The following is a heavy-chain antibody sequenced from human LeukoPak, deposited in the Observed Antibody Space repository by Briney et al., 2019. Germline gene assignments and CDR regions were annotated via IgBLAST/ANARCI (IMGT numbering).Heavy chain of an antibody. J-gene: IGHJ6*03. CDR1: GCTFSSYA. CDR2: IIPIFGTA. CDR3: ARPSYGDLYYYYYMDV. Sequence: SVKVSCKASGCTFSSYAISWVRQAPGQGLEWMGGIIPIFGTANYAQKFQGRVTITADESTSTAYMELSSLRSEDTAVYYCARPSYGDLYYYYYMDVWGKGTTVTVSS. D-gene: IGHD5-18*01. V-gene: IGHV1-69*01.